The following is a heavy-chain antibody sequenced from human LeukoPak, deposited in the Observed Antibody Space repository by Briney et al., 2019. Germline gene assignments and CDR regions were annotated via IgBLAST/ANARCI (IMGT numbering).Heavy chain of an antibody. J-gene: IGHJ6*03. D-gene: IGHD1-14*01. CDR1: GFTFSIFD. CDR3: ARDPMDRRDYSYYYMDV. V-gene: IGHV3-33*01. Sequence: GRSLRLSCTASGFTFSIFDIHWVRQAPGKGLEWVAVIFYDGSNRYYADSVKGRFTISRDNSKNTVYLQMNSLRPEDTAVYYCARDPMDRRDYSYYYMDVWGKGTTVTVSS. CDR2: IFYDGSNR.